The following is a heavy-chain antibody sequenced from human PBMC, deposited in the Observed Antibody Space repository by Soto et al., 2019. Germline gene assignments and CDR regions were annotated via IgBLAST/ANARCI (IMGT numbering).Heavy chain of an antibody. V-gene: IGHV3-64*01. Sequence: EVQLLESGGGLVQPGGSLRLSCAASGFTFSSYAMHWVRQAPGKGLEYVSAISSNGGSTYYANSVKGRFTISRDNSKNTLYLQMGSLRAEDMAVYYCARGPTYYFDYWGQGTLVTVSS. CDR3: ARGPTYYFDY. CDR2: ISSNGGST. J-gene: IGHJ4*02. CDR1: GFTFSSYA.